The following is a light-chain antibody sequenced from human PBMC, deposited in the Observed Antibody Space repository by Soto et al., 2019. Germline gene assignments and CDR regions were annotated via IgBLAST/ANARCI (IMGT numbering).Light chain of an antibody. CDR2: GAS. Sequence: EIVLTQSPGTLSLSPGERATLSCRASQSVTKSLAWYQQKPGQAPRLLISGASSRATGIPDRFSGSGSGTDFTLTISRLEPEDFAVYYCQQYGGSPRTFGQGTKVE. J-gene: IGKJ1*01. V-gene: IGKV3-20*01. CDR1: QSVTKS. CDR3: QQYGGSPRT.